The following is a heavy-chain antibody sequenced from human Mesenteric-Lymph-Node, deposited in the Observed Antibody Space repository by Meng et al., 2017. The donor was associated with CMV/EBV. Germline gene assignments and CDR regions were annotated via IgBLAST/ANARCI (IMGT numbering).Heavy chain of an antibody. CDR2: IYHSGST. Sequence: SETLSLTCAVSGGSISSSNWWSWVRQPPGKGLEWIGEIYHSGSTNYNPSLKSRVTISVDKSKNQFSLKLSSVTAADTAVYYCARDGVAGPYYYYGMDVWGQGTTVTVSS. CDR3: ARDGVAGPYYYYGMDV. D-gene: IGHD6-19*01. V-gene: IGHV4-4*02. CDR1: GGSISSSNW. J-gene: IGHJ6*02.